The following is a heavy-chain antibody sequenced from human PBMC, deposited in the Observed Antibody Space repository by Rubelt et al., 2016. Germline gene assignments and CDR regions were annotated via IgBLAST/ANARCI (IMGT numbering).Heavy chain of an antibody. CDR3: ARLAPGNSYGPFDY. V-gene: IGHV3-66*04. CDR1: GFTVSSNH. CDR2: IYSGGST. J-gene: IGHJ4*02. Sequence: CGGGLVQPGGSLRLSCAASGFTVSSNHMSWVRQAPGKGLEWVSLIYSGGSTYYADSVKGRFTISRDNSKNTVYLQMNSLRAEDTAGYYCARLAPGNSYGPFDYWGQGTLVTVSS. D-gene: IGHD5-18*01.